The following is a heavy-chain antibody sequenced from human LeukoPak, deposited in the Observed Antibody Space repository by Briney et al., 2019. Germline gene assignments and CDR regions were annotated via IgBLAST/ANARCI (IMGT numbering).Heavy chain of an antibody. D-gene: IGHD6-19*01. CDR1: GFTFSSYG. J-gene: IGHJ4*02. Sequence: TGGSLRLSCAASGFTFSSYGMHWVRQAPGKGLEWVAFIRYDGSNKYYADSVKGRFTIFRDNSKNTLYLQMNSLRAEDTAVYYCAKDGARGSYSSGWYDFDYWGQGTLVTVSS. V-gene: IGHV3-30*02. CDR3: AKDGARGSYSSGWYDFDY. CDR2: IRYDGSNK.